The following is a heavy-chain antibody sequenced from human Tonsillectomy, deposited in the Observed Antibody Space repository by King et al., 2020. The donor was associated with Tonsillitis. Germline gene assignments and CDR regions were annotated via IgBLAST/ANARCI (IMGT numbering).Heavy chain of an antibody. CDR2: INPDGGDT. D-gene: IGHD2-21*02. V-gene: IGHV1-2*06. CDR1: GFSFTAHS. J-gene: IGHJ4*02. Sequence: VQLVESGAELRKPGASVKVSCQASGFSFTAHSIHWVRQAPGQGLDWMGRINPDGGDTEYAKNFEGRVTMTRDTSPNTAYMELSRLTSDDTAVYYCARETGDWRAFDHWGQGTLVTVSS. CDR3: ARETGDWRAFDH.